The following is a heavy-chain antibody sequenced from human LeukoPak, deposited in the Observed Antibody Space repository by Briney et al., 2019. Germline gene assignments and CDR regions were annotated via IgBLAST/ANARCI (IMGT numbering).Heavy chain of an antibody. Sequence: GRSLRLSRAASGFTFSYYTMHWVRQAPGKGLEWVAVISYDGSNKYYADSVKGRFTISRDNSKNTLYLQMNSLRAEDTAVYYCARVLNYYDSSGYYFSYWGQGTLVTVSS. V-gene: IGHV3-30-3*01. CDR3: ARVLNYYDSSGYYFSY. CDR2: ISYDGSNK. J-gene: IGHJ4*02. D-gene: IGHD3-22*01. CDR1: GFTFSYYT.